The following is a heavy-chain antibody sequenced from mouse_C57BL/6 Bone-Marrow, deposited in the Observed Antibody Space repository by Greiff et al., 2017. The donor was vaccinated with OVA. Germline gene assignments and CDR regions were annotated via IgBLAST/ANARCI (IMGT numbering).Heavy chain of an antibody. J-gene: IGHJ2*01. Sequence: EVQVVESGEGLVKPGGSLKLSCAASGFTFSSYAMSWVRQTPEKRLEWVAYISSGGDYIYYADTVKGRFTISRDNARNTLYLQMSSLKSEDTAMYYCTREYSNYVFDYWGQGTTLTVSS. CDR1: GFTFSSYA. V-gene: IGHV5-9-1*02. CDR2: ISSGGDYI. D-gene: IGHD2-5*01. CDR3: TREYSNYVFDY.